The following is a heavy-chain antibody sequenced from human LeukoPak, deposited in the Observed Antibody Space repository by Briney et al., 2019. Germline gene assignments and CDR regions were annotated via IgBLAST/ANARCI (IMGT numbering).Heavy chain of an antibody. CDR3: ARGRLMGYCSSTSCYNYYYYGMDV. CDR2: INHSGST. V-gene: IGHV4-34*01. J-gene: IGHJ6*02. Sequence: PSETLSLTCAVYGGSFSGYYWSWIRQPPGKGLEWIGEINHSGSTNYNPSLKSRVTISVDTSKNQFSLKLSSVTAADTAVYYCARGRLMGYCSSTSCYNYYYYGMDVWGQGTTVTVSS. D-gene: IGHD2-2*02. CDR1: GGSFSGYY.